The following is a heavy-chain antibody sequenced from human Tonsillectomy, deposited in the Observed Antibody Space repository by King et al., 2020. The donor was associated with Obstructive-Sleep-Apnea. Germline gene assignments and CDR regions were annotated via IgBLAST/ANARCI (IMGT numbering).Heavy chain of an antibody. D-gene: IGHD6-19*01. Sequence: TLKESGPTLVKPTQTLTLTCTFSGFSVIDRGVGVAWIRQPPGKALEWLALIYWDDDKRYSPSLKHRLTLTKDTSRNQVVLSMTNMDPVDTATYYCAHSRAYRSGWYRIGNWGQATLVTVSS. V-gene: IGHV2-5*02. CDR3: AHSRAYRSGWYRIGN. CDR2: IYWDDDK. J-gene: IGHJ4*01. CDR1: GFSVIDRGVG.